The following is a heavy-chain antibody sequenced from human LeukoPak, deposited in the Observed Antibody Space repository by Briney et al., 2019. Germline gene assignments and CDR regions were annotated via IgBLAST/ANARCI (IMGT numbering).Heavy chain of an antibody. V-gene: IGHV3-23*01. Sequence: GGSLRLSCAASGFTFSSYAMSWVRQAPGQGLKWVSAISGSGGSTYYADSVKGRFTISRDNSKNTLYLQMNSLRAEDTAVYYCAKDRGLLFGEFHDYWGQGTLVTVSS. CDR1: GFTFSSYA. CDR2: ISGSGGST. CDR3: AKDRGLLFGEFHDY. D-gene: IGHD3-10*02. J-gene: IGHJ4*02.